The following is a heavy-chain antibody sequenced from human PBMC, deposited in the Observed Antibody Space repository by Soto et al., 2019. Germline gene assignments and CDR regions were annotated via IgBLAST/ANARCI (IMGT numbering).Heavy chain of an antibody. CDR1: GFTFGDSY. CDR2: ISPGSRYP. V-gene: IGHV3-11*06. Sequence: GGSLRLSCAGSGFTFGDSYMSWIRQAPGKGLEWLSYISPGSRYPAYADSVKGRFTISRDNAKRPLYLQMMSLTAEDTAIYYCVRGGGGGLFDPWGQGTMVTVSS. CDR3: VRGGGGGLFDP. D-gene: IGHD2-15*01. J-gene: IGHJ5*02.